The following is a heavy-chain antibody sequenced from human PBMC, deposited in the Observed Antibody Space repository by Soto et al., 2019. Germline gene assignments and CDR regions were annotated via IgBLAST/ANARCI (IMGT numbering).Heavy chain of an antibody. Sequence: EVQLVESGGGLVQPGGSLRLSCAASGFTFSTYWMHWVRQAPGKGLVWVSRINSDGSSTYYADSVKGRFTISRDNAKNRLYLQMNRLRAEDTAVYYCSNWFDPWGQGTLVTVSS. CDR2: INSDGSST. V-gene: IGHV3-74*01. CDR1: GFTFSTYW. J-gene: IGHJ5*02. CDR3: SNWFDP.